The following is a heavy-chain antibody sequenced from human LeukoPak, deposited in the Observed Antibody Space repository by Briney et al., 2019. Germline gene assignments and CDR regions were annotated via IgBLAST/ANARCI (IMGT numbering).Heavy chain of an antibody. CDR3: ARGDTVTSLLYYYYYGMDV. CDR2: MNPNSGNT. J-gene: IGHJ6*02. D-gene: IGHD4-17*01. CDR1: GYTFTSYD. Sequence: ASVMVSCKASGYTFTSYDINWVRQATGQGLEWMGWMNPNSGNTGYAQKFQGRVTMTRNTSISTAYMELSSLRSEDTAVYYCARGDTVTSLLYYYYYGMDVWGQGTTVTVSS. V-gene: IGHV1-8*01.